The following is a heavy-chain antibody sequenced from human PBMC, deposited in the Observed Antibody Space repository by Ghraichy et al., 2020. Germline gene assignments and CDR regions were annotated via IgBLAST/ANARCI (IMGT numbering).Heavy chain of an antibody. Sequence: GLLRLSCTAPGLTFSGSAMHWVRQASGKGLEWIGRIRSKANNYATAYAASVKGRFTISRDDSENMASLQMNSLKSEDTAVYYCTTYSDSGTTWLDPWGQGTLVTVSS. D-gene: IGHD1-14*01. CDR3: TTYSDSGTTWLDP. CDR2: IRSKANNYAT. V-gene: IGHV3-73*01. CDR1: GLTFSGSA. J-gene: IGHJ5*02.